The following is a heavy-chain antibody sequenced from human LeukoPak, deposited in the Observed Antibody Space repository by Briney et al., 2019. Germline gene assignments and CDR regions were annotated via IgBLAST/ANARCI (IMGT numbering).Heavy chain of an antibody. CDR1: GFTFSNYE. D-gene: IGHD5-18*01. J-gene: IGHJ4*02. CDR2: ISSSGRNI. V-gene: IGHV3-48*03. CDR3: ARDLVQLWSKDY. Sequence: GGSLRLSCAASGFTFSNYEFNWVRQAPGKGLEWVSYISSSGRNIYYVDSVKGRFTISRHNAKNSLYLQMNSLRAEDTAVYYCARDLVQLWSKDYWGQGTLVTVSS.